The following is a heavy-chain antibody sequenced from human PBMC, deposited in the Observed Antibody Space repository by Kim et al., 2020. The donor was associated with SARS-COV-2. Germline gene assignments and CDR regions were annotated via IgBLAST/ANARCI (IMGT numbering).Heavy chain of an antibody. J-gene: IGHJ5*02. CDR1: GGSISSSSYY. V-gene: IGHV4-39*07. CDR3: ARVKTTVVTSGRWFDP. CDR2: IYYSGST. D-gene: IGHD4-17*01. Sequence: SETLSLTCTVSGGSISSSSYYWGWIRQPPGKGLEWIGNIYYSGSTYYNPSLKSRVTISVDTSKNQFYLKLSSVTAADTAVYYCARVKTTVVTSGRWFDPWGQGTLVTVSS.